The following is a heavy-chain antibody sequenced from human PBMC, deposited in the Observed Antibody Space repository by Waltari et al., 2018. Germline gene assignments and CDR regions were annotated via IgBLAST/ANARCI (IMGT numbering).Heavy chain of an antibody. J-gene: IGHJ3*02. CDR3: ATAQKDTIFGVVISDGEAFDI. CDR2: IFLIFGTA. Sequence: QVQLVQSGAEVKKPGSSVKVSCKASGGTFSSYAISWVRQAPGQGLEWMGGIFLIFGTANYARKFQGRVTITADESTSTAYMELSSLRSEDTAVYYCATAQKDTIFGVVISDGEAFDIWGQGTMVTVSS. CDR1: GGTFSSYA. V-gene: IGHV1-69*01. D-gene: IGHD3-3*01.